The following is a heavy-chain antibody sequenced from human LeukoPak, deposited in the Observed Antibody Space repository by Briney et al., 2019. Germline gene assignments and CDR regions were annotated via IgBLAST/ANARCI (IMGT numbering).Heavy chain of an antibody. D-gene: IGHD6-19*01. J-gene: IGHJ4*02. V-gene: IGHV3-74*01. CDR1: GFTFSSYW. CDR2: INSDGSST. CDR3: ARDWGSSGWYVRGSPLVY. Sequence: PGGSLRLSCAASGFTFSSYWMHWVRQAPGKGLVWVSRINSDGSSTSYADSVKGRFTISRDNAKNTLYLQMNSLRAEDTAVYYCARDWGSSGWYVRGSPLVYWGQGTLVTVSS.